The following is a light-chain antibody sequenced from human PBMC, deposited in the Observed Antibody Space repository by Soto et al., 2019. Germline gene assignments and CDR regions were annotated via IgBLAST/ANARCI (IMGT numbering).Light chain of an antibody. CDR3: QSYDSSLSGSNWV. Sequence: QSALTQPPSASGSPGQSVTISCTGTSSDVGGYNYVSWYQQHPGKAPKLMIYEVSKRPSGVPDRFSGSKSGNTASLTVSGLQAEDEADYYCQSYDSSLSGSNWVFGGGTKLTVL. V-gene: IGLV2-8*01. J-gene: IGLJ3*02. CDR1: SSDVGGYNY. CDR2: EVS.